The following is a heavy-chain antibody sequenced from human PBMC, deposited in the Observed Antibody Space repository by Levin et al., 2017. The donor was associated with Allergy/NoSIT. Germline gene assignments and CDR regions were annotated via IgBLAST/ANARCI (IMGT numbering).Heavy chain of an antibody. D-gene: IGHD3-10*01. CDR2: ISSSSSTI. CDR1: GFTFSSYS. J-gene: IGHJ4*02. Sequence: GESLKISCAASGFTFSSYSMNWVRQAPGKGLEWVSYISSSSSTIYYADSVKGRFTISRDNAKNSLYLQMNSLRAEDTAVYYCARVRKSYNNPFDYWGQGTLVTVSS. V-gene: IGHV3-48*01. CDR3: ARVRKSYNNPFDY.